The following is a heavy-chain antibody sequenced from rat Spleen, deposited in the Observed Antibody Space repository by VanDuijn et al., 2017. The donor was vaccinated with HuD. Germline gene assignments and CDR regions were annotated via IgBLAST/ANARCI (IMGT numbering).Heavy chain of an antibody. D-gene: IGHD5-1*01. V-gene: IGHV5-7*01. Sequence: EVQLVESGGGLVQPGRSLKLSCAASGFTFSDYNMAWVRQAPKKGLEWVATISYDGSSTYYRDSVKGRFTISRDNAKRTLYLQMESLRAEDTATYYCERSGWERYWYFDFWGPVTMVTVSS. CDR1: GFTFSDYN. CDR3: ERSGWERYWYFDF. J-gene: IGHJ1*01. CDR2: ISYDGSST.